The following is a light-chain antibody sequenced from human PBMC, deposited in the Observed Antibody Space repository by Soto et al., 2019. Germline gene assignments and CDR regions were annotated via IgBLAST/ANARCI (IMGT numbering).Light chain of an antibody. J-gene: IGKJ5*01. CDR2: GAS. CDR1: QSVSSN. Sequence: IVMTLSGATLSVSPRERATLSCRASQSVSSNLAWYQQKPGQAPRLLIYGASRRATGFPARFSGSGSGTEFTLTISSLQSEDSAVYYCRQYHNWPSTFGQGTRLEI. CDR3: RQYHNWPST. V-gene: IGKV3-15*01.